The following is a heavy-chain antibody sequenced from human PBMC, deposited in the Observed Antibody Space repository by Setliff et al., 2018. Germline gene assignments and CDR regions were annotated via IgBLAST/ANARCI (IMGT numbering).Heavy chain of an antibody. D-gene: IGHD2-21*01. CDR1: GGSISSYY. V-gene: IGHV4-59*05. Sequence: LSLTCTVSGGSISSYYWSWIRQPPGKGLEWIGSIDYTGNTWHNPSLKSRVTISVDTSKNQFSLNLSSVTAADTAVYYCAAPGGESYRFWGQGTLVTVSS. CDR3: AAPGGESYRF. J-gene: IGHJ4*02. CDR2: IDYTGNT.